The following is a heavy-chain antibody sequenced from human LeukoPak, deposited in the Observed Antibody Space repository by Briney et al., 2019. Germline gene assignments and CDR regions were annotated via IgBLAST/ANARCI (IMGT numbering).Heavy chain of an antibody. V-gene: IGHV3-7*01. CDR3: ARDPGGRYSSSYAGYFDY. Sequence: PGGSLRLSCAASGFTFSSYWMSWVRQAPGRGLEWVANIKQDGSEKYYVDSVKGRFTISRGNAKNSLYLQMNSLRAEDTAVYYCARDPGGRYSSSYAGYFDYWGQGTLVTVSS. J-gene: IGHJ4*02. CDR1: GFTFSSYW. D-gene: IGHD6-13*01. CDR2: IKQDGSEK.